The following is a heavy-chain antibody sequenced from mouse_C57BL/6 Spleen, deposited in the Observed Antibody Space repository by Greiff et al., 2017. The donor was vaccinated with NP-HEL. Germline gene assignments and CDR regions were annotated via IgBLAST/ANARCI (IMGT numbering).Heavy chain of an antibody. V-gene: IGHV2-2*01. CDR1: GFSLTSYG. Sequence: QVQLKESGPGLVQPSQSLSITCTVSGFSLTSYGVHWVRQSPGKGLAWLGVIWSGGSTDYNAAFISRLSICKDNSKSQVFFKMSSLQADDTAIYYCARDYDGWYFDYWGQGTTLTVSS. D-gene: IGHD2-4*01. J-gene: IGHJ2*01. CDR2: IWSGGST. CDR3: ARDYDGWYFDY.